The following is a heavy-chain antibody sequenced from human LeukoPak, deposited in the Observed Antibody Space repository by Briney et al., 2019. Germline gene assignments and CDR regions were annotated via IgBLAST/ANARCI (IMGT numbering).Heavy chain of an antibody. V-gene: IGHV1-46*01. Sequence: ASVKVSCKASGYVFTSHYIHWMRQAPGHGLEWMGMINPSGGSTSYAQKFQGRVTITRDTSTSTVYLELSSLRSEDTAVYYCARAYSTSSPFDYWGQGTLVTVSS. J-gene: IGHJ4*02. CDR3: ARAYSTSSPFDY. D-gene: IGHD6-6*01. CDR2: INPSGGST. CDR1: GYVFTSHY.